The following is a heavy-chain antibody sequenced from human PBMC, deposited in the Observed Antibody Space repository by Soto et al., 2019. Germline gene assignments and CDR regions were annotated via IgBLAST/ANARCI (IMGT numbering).Heavy chain of an antibody. CDR1: GYTFTSYG. D-gene: IGHD3-22*01. CDR2: ISAYNGNT. V-gene: IGHV1-18*04. Sequence: GASVKVSCKASGYTFTSYGISWVRQAPGQGLEWMGWISAYNGNTNYAQKLQGRVTMTTDTSTSTAYMELRSLRYDDTAVYYCARDGFYYDSSGPMDAFDIWGQGTMVTVSS. CDR3: ARDGFYYDSSGPMDAFDI. J-gene: IGHJ3*02.